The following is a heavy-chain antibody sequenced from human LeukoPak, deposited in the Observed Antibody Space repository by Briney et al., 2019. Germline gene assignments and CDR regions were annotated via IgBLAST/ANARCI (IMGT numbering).Heavy chain of an antibody. V-gene: IGHV1-18*01. CDR3: ARDPYYYGSGSYYGDY. J-gene: IGHJ4*02. CDR2: ISTYNGNT. Sequence: GASVKVSCKASGYTFTSYGISWVRQAPGQGLEWMGWISTYNGNTNYAQNLQGRVTMTTDTSTSTAYMELRSLRSDDTAVYYCARDPYYYGSGSYYGDYWGQGTLVTVSS. CDR1: GYTFTSYG. D-gene: IGHD3-10*01.